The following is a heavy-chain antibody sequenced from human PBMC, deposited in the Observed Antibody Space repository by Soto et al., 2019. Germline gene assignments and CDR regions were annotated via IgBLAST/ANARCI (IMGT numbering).Heavy chain of an antibody. J-gene: IGHJ5*02. V-gene: IGHV1-69*13. CDR3: ARGFLEWLNWFDP. CDR2: IIPIFGTA. CDR1: GGTFSSYA. D-gene: IGHD3-3*01. Sequence: SVKVSCKASGGTFSSYAISWVRQAPGQGLEWMGGIIPIFGTANYAQKFQGRVTITADESTSTAYMELSSLRSEDTAVYYCARGFLEWLNWFDPWGQGTLVTVSA.